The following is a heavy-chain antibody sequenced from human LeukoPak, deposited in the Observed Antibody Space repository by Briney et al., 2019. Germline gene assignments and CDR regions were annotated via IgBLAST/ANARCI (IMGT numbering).Heavy chain of an antibody. Sequence: KPSETLSLTCTVSAGSISSYYWTWIRQPPGKGLEWIGYIYYSGSTNYNPSLKSRVAISLDTSKNQFSLKLSSVTAADTAIYYCARGRPDFWTNFYTYFADSWGRGTLVTVSS. J-gene: IGHJ4*02. CDR2: IYYSGST. V-gene: IGHV4-59*01. D-gene: IGHD3/OR15-3a*01. CDR1: AGSISSYY. CDR3: ARGRPDFWTNFYTYFADS.